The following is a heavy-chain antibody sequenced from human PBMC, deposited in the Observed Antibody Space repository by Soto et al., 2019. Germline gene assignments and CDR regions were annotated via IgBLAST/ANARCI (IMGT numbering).Heavy chain of an antibody. J-gene: IGHJ6*02. V-gene: IGHV3-33*01. CDR3: AREKIEDRTLYYNYYGMDV. Sequence: GGSLRLSCAATGFTFSTYGIHWVRRAPGKGLEWVTLVWSDGTNKYYADSVKGRFTISRDNSKSTVYLYMNSLRVEDTAIYYCAREKIEDRTLYYNYYGMDVWGQGTTVTVSS. CDR2: VWSDGTNK. CDR1: GFTFSTYG. D-gene: IGHD3-10*01.